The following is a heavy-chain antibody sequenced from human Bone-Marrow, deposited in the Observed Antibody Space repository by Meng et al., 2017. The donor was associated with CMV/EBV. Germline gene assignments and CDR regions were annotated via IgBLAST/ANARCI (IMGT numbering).Heavy chain of an antibody. CDR3: AKHLRPGVYYFDY. Sequence: GGSLRLSCAASGFTVSRNYMSWVRQAPGKGLEWVSVIYSGGSTYYADSVKGRFTISRDNSKNTLYLQMNSPRAEDTAVYYCAKHLRPGVYYFDYWGQGTLVIVSS. D-gene: IGHD2-8*01. V-gene: IGHV3-53*01. J-gene: IGHJ4*02. CDR2: IYSGGST. CDR1: GFTVSRNY.